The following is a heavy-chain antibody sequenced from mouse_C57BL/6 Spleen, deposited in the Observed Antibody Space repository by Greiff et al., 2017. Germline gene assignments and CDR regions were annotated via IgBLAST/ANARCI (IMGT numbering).Heavy chain of an antibody. CDR1: GFTFSSYA. D-gene: IGHD1-1*01. CDR3: TRSTVVATDGGHFDY. V-gene: IGHV5-9-1*02. J-gene: IGHJ2*01. CDR2: ISSGGGYI. Sequence: EVMLVESGEGLVKPGGSLKLSCAASGFTFSSYAMSWVRQTPEKGLEWVAYISSGGGYIYYADTVKGRFTISRDNARNTLYLQMSSLKSEDTAMYNCTRSTVVATDGGHFDYWGQGTTLTVSS.